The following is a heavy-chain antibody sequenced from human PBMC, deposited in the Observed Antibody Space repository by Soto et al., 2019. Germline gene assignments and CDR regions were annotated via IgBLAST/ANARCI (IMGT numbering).Heavy chain of an antibody. Sequence: ETLSLTCTVSGGSISSYYWSWIRQPAGKGLEWIGRIYTSGSTNYNPSLKSRVTMSVDTSKNQFSLKLSSVTAADTAVYYCAREVDRYSSSWYYYCGMDVWGQGTTVTVSS. D-gene: IGHD6-13*01. CDR1: GGSISSYY. CDR3: AREVDRYSSSWYYYCGMDV. J-gene: IGHJ6*02. V-gene: IGHV4-4*07. CDR2: IYTSGST.